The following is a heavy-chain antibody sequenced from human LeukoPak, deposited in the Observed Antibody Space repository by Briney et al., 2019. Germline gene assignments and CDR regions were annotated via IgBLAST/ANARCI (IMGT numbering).Heavy chain of an antibody. D-gene: IGHD3-10*01. V-gene: IGHV1-58*02. CDR3: AAAPGYYYDSGSYYPPFDY. Sequence: GASVKVSCKASGFTFTSSAMQWVRQARGQRLEWIGWIVVGSGNTNYAQKFLERVTITRDMSTSTAYMELSSLRSEDTAVYYCAAAPGYYYDSGSYYPPFDYWGQGTLVTVSS. CDR2: IVVGSGNT. CDR1: GFTFTSSA. J-gene: IGHJ4*02.